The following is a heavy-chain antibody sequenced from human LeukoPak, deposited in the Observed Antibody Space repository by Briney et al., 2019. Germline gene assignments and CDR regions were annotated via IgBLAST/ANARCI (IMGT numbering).Heavy chain of an antibody. V-gene: IGHV4-38-2*01. CDR2: IYHSGST. D-gene: IGHD2-15*01. CDR3: ARRVGYCSGGSCYSSALNWFDP. CDR1: GYSISSGYY. J-gene: IGHJ5*02. Sequence: SETLSLTCAVSGYSISSGYYWGWIRQPPGQGLEWIGRIYHSGSTYYNPSLKSRVTISVDTSKNQFSLKLSSVTAADTAVYYCARRVGYCSGGSCYSSALNWFDPWGQGTLVTVSS.